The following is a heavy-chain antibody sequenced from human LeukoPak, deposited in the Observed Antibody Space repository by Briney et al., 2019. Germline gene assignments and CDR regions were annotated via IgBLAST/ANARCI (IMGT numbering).Heavy chain of an antibody. D-gene: IGHD4-17*01. CDR3: ARDLVTVTKGFDI. CDR2: ISYIGST. Sequence: SETLSFTCAVSADSFSSHYWTWIRQPPGKGLEWIGYISYIGSTNYNPSLKSRVTISIDTSKNQFSLKLSSVTAADTAVYYCARDLVTVTKGFDIWGQGTMVSVSS. J-gene: IGHJ3*02. V-gene: IGHV4-59*11. CDR1: ADSFSSHY.